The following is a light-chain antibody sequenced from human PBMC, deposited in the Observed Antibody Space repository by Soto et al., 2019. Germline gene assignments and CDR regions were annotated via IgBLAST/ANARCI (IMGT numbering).Light chain of an antibody. CDR2: DVS. CDR1: ISDVSGYNF. Sequence: QSALTQPASVSGSPGQSITISCTGTISDVSGYNFVSWYQQYPGEAPKLMIYDVSNRPSGVSNRFSGSKSGNTASLTISGLQAEDEADYYCSLYTSSNTYVFGTGTKVTVL. V-gene: IGLV2-14*03. CDR3: SLYTSSNTYV. J-gene: IGLJ1*01.